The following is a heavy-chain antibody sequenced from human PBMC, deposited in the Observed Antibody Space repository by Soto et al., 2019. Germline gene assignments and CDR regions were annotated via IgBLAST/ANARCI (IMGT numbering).Heavy chain of an antibody. Sequence: QVQLQESGPGLVKPSQTLSLTCTVSGGPFSSGGYYWSWIRQEPGKGLEWIGYIYQNGDTSYNPSLKSRVTISADTSKTQFSRKLSSVTAADTAVYYCARGDSTVSSVFDYWGQGMLVTVSS. CDR3: ARGDSTVSSVFDY. CDR2: IYQNGDT. J-gene: IGHJ4*02. V-gene: IGHV4-31*03. D-gene: IGHD4-17*01. CDR1: GGPFSSGGYY.